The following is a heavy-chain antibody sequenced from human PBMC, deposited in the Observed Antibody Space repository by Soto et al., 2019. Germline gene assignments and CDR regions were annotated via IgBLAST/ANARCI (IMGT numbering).Heavy chain of an antibody. J-gene: IGHJ6*02. CDR1: GGSFSAYS. CDR2: ITHGGST. CDR3: ARARFDSWSHIYYGLDV. Sequence: PSETLSLTCGAYGGSFSAYSWTWLRQSPGKGLEWIGEITHGGSTDYNPALKSRLVMSVDTSTNQSSLRVTSVTAADAAVYFCARARFDSWSHIYYGLDVWGQGTTVTVSS. V-gene: IGHV4-34*01. D-gene: IGHD3-3*01.